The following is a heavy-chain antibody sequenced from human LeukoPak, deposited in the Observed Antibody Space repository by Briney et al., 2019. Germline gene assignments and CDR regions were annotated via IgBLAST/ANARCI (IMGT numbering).Heavy chain of an antibody. CDR2: ITPMFGTA. Sequence: SVKVSCKASGGTFSSYAISWVRQAPGQGLEWMGGITPMFGTAVYAQKFQGGVTITAVESMSTAYMELSSLRSEDTAIYYCARGWLAETTVVTPYNYWGQGTLVTVSS. J-gene: IGHJ4*02. D-gene: IGHD4-23*01. CDR1: GGTFSSYA. CDR3: ARGWLAETTVVTPYNY. V-gene: IGHV1-69*13.